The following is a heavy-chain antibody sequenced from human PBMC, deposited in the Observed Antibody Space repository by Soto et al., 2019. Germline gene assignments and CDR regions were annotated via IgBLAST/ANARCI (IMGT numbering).Heavy chain of an antibody. CDR1: GYTFTSYG. D-gene: IGHD2-2*01. CDR3: ATDLKVVLPAAIYGMDV. CDR2: ISAYNGNT. V-gene: IGHV1-18*04. Sequence: ASVKVSCKASGYTFTSYGISWVRQAPGQGLEWMGWISAYNGNTNYAQKLQGRVTMTTDTSTSTAYMELRSLRSDDTAVYYCATDLKVVLPAAIYGMDVWGQGPTVTVSS. J-gene: IGHJ6*02.